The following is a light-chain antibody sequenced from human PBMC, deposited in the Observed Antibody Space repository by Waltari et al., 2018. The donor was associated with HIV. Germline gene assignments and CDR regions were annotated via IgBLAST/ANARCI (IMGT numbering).Light chain of an antibody. CDR1: SSNIGNNY. Sequence: QSVLTQPPSVSAAPGQKVTISCSGSSSNIGNNYVSWYQQLPGTAPKLLIYDNKKRPSGIPDRFSGSKAGTSATLGITGLQTGDEADYYCGTWDSSLSVFVVFGGGTKLTVL. CDR2: DNK. CDR3: GTWDSSLSVFVV. V-gene: IGLV1-51*01. J-gene: IGLJ2*01.